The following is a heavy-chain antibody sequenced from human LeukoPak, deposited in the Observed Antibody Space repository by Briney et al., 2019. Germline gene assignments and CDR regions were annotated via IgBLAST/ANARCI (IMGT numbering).Heavy chain of an antibody. CDR2: IIPIFGTA. J-gene: IGHJ4*02. Sequence: SVKVSCKASGGTFSRYAISWVRQAPGQGLEWMGGIIPIFGTANYAQKFQGRVTITADESTSTAYMGVSSLRSEDTAVYYCARAYSGYDFFDYRGQGILVTVSS. CDR1: GGTFSRYA. CDR3: ARAYSGYDFFDY. D-gene: IGHD5-12*01. V-gene: IGHV1-69*13.